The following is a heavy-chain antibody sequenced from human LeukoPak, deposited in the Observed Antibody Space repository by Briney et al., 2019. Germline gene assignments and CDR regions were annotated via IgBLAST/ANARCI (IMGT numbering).Heavy chain of an antibody. CDR3: AKTGVASAGDY. V-gene: IGHV3-48*04. CDR1: GFTFSSYS. D-gene: IGHD6-13*01. J-gene: IGHJ4*02. CDR2: ISSSSSTI. Sequence: GGSLRLSCAASGFTFSSYSMNWVRQAPGKGLEWVSYISSSSSTIYYADSVKGRFTISRDNAKNSLYLQIDSLRADDTAVYYCAKTGVASAGDYWGQGTLVTVSS.